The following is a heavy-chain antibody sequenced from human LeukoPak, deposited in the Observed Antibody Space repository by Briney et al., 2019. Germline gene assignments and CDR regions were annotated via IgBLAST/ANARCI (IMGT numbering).Heavy chain of an antibody. Sequence: SETLSLTCTVSGGSISSGSYYWSWVRQPAGTGLGWIGRIYTSGSTNYNPSLKSRVTISVDTSKNQFSLKLSSVTAADTAVYYCARLDYGGNSGRFDYWGQGTLVTVSS. CDR3: ARLDYGGNSGRFDY. CDR1: GGSISSGSYY. CDR2: IYTSGST. J-gene: IGHJ4*02. D-gene: IGHD4-23*01. V-gene: IGHV4-61*02.